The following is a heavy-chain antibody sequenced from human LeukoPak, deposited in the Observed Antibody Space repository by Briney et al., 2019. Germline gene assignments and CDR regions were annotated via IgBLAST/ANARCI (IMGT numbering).Heavy chain of an antibody. CDR1: GGSLSNYF. Sequence: SETLSLTCTVSGGSLSNYFWSWIRQPPGTGLEWIGYIYSSGSTNYNPSLKSRVTMSVDTSKNQFSLTLSSVTAADTAVYYCARAPCSGGSCQEGLDYWGQGTLVTVSS. D-gene: IGHD2-15*01. J-gene: IGHJ4*02. V-gene: IGHV4-59*08. CDR2: IYSSGST. CDR3: ARAPCSGGSCQEGLDY.